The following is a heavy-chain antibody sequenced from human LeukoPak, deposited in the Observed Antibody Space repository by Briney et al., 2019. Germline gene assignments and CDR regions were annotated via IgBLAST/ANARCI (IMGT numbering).Heavy chain of an antibody. V-gene: IGHV1-46*01. D-gene: IGHD2-21*02. Sequence: ASVKVSCKASGYTFTSDYMHWVRQAPGQGREWMGIINPSGGSTSYAQKFRSRVTMTRDTSTSTVYMELSSLRSEDTAVYYCARGGRVVVTAIPGGPAFDIWGQGTMVTVSS. J-gene: IGHJ3*02. CDR2: INPSGGST. CDR1: GYTFTSDY. CDR3: ARGGRVVVTAIPGGPAFDI.